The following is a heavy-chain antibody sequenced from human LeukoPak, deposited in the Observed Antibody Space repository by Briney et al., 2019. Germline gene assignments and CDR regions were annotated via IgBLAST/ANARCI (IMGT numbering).Heavy chain of an antibody. CDR3: ARDIVYYEFITMIVVVTEPYYYYGMDV. D-gene: IGHD3-22*01. V-gene: IGHV3-30-3*01. Sequence: GGSLRLSCAASGFTFSSYAMHWVRQAPGKGLEWVAVISYDGSNKYYADSVKGRFTISRDNAKNSLYLQMNSLRAEDTAVYYCARDIVYYEFITMIVVVTEPYYYYGMDVWGQGTTVTVSS. CDR2: ISYDGSNK. J-gene: IGHJ6*02. CDR1: GFTFSSYA.